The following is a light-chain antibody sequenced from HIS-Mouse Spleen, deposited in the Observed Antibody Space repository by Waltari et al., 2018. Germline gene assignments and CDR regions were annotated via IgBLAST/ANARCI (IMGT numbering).Light chain of an antibody. J-gene: IGLJ2*01. CDR3: QSADSSGTYVV. Sequence: SYELTQPPSVSVSPAQTARITCSGDALPKQYADWYQQKPGQAPVLVIYKDSERPSGIPERFSGSSSGTTVTLTISGVQAEDEADYYCQSADSSGTYVVFGGGTKLTVL. CDR1: ALPKQY. CDR2: KDS. V-gene: IGLV3-25*03.